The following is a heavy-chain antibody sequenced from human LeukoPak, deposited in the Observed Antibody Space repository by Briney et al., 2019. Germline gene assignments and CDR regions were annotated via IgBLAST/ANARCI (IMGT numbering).Heavy chain of an antibody. J-gene: IGHJ3*02. CDR3: AKRGADSGGNSALVALDI. D-gene: IGHD4-23*01. Sequence: GGSLRLSCAASGFTFSSYWMSWVRQAPGKGLEWVSAITSTGGTTYYADSVKGRFTISRDNSKNTLYLQMNSLRAEDTAVYYCAKRGADSGGNSALVALDIWGQGTLVTVSS. CDR1: GFTFSSYW. CDR2: ITSTGGTT. V-gene: IGHV3-23*01.